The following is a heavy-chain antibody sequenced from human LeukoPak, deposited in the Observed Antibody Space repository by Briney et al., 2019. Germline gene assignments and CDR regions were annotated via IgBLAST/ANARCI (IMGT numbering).Heavy chain of an antibody. CDR2: INPNSGGT. CDR3: ARRLAAAGHNWFDP. Sequence: GASVKVSCKASGDTFSSYAISWVRQAPGQGLEWMGWINPNSGGTNYAQKFQGRVTMTRDTSISTAYMELSRLRSDDTAVYYCARRLAAAGHNWFDPWGQGTLVTVSS. V-gene: IGHV1-2*02. CDR1: GDTFSSYA. J-gene: IGHJ5*02. D-gene: IGHD6-13*01.